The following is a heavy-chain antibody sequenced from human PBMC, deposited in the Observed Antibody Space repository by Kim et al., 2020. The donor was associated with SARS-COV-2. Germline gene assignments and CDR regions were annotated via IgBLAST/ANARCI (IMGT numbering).Heavy chain of an antibody. V-gene: IGHV1-69*04. CDR3: ARDVSGNDILTGDNYYYYG. D-gene: IGHD3-9*01. CDR1: GGTFSSYA. J-gene: IGHJ6*01. Sequence: SVNVSCKASGGTFSSYAISWVRQAPGQGLEWMGRIIPILGIANYAQKFQGRVTITADKSTSTAYMELSSLRSEDTAVYYFARDVSGNDILTGDNYYYYG. CDR2: IIPILGIA.